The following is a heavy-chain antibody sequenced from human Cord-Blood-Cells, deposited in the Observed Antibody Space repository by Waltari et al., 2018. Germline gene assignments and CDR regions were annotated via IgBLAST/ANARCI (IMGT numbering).Heavy chain of an antibody. V-gene: IGHV1-8*03. J-gene: IGHJ2*01. Sequence: QVQLVTSGAEVKKPGASVKVSCQASGYTFTSYDTNWVRQATGQGLEWMGWMNPNSGNTGYAQKFQGRVTITRNTSISTAYMELSSLRSEDTAVYYCARGFSSWYWYFDLWGRGTLVTVSS. CDR3: ARGFSSWYWYFDL. D-gene: IGHD6-13*01. CDR2: MNPNSGNT. CDR1: GYTFTSYD.